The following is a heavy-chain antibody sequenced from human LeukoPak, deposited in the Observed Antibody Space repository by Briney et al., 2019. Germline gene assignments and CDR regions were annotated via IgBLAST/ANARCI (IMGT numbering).Heavy chain of an antibody. V-gene: IGHV3-21*01. CDR3: AAMTSVTTGDY. Sequence: GGSLRLSCAASGFTFSSYSMNWVRQAPGKGLEWVSSISSSSSYIFYADSVKGRFTISRDNAKNSLYLQMNSLRAEDTAVYYCAAMTSVTTGDYWGQGTLVTVSS. J-gene: IGHJ4*02. CDR2: ISSSSSYI. CDR1: GFTFSSYS. D-gene: IGHD4-11*01.